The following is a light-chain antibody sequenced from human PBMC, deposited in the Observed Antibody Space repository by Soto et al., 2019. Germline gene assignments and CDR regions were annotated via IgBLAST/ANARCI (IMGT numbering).Light chain of an antibody. V-gene: IGKV3-15*01. CDR2: GAS. Sequence: EIVITQSTATLPVSAWERATLSFTASQSVSSNLAWYQQKPGQAPRLLIYGASTRATGIPARFSGSGSGTEFTLTISSLQSEDFAVYYCQQYNNWPPITFGQGKRLE. CDR1: QSVSSN. CDR3: QQYNNWPPIT. J-gene: IGKJ5*01.